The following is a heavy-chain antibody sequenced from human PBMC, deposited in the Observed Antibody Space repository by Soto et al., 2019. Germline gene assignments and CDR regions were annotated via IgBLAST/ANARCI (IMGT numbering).Heavy chain of an antibody. Sequence: GGSLRLSCAASGFTFSAYGMHWVRQAPGKGLEWVAVIWYDGSNKYYVDSVKGRFTISRDDSKNTLYLQMNSLRAEDTAVYYCARETGAAPYGRPVWGQGTAVTVPS. CDR2: IWYDGSNK. CDR1: GFTFSAYG. J-gene: IGHJ6*02. D-gene: IGHD7-27*01. CDR3: ARETGAAPYGRPV. V-gene: IGHV3-33*01.